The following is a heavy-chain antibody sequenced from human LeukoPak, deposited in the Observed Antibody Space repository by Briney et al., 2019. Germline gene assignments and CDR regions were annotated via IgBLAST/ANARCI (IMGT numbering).Heavy chain of an antibody. V-gene: IGHV4-59*08. D-gene: IGHD5-18*01. J-gene: IGHJ3*02. CDR3: ARPLVDTAMVGAFDI. CDR1: GGSISSYY. Sequence: SETLSLTCTVSGGSISSYYWSWIRQPPGKGLEWIGYIYYSGSTNYNPSLKSRVTISVDTSKNQFSLKLSSVTAADTAVYYCARPLVDTAMVGAFDIWGQGTMVTVSS. CDR2: IYYSGST.